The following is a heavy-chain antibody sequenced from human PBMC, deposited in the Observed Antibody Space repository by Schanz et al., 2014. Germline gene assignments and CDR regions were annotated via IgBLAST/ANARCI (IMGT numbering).Heavy chain of an antibody. J-gene: IGHJ4*02. V-gene: IGHV3-23*01. D-gene: IGHD3-9*01. CDR2: ISGSGAST. Sequence: EVQLLESGGGFVQPGGSLRLSCVASGVTFSSYAMSWVRQASGKGLEWVSAISGSGASTYYADSVKGRFTISRDNSKNTLYLQMNSLRAEDTAVYYCAKRNHDMQSLPLDYWGQGTQVTVSS. CDR3: AKRNHDMQSLPLDY. CDR1: GVTFSSYA.